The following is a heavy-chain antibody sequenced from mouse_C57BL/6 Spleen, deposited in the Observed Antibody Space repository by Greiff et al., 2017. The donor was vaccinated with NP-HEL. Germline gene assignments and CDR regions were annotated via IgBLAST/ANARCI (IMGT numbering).Heavy chain of an antibody. J-gene: IGHJ4*01. V-gene: IGHV1-81*01. CDR3: ARRPYGNYDAMDY. CDR2: IYPRSGNT. Sequence: QVQLQQSGAELARPGASVKLSCKASGYTFTSYGISWVKQRTGQGLEWIGEIYPRSGNTYYNEKFKGKATLTADKSSSTAYMELRSLTSEDSAVYFCARRPYGNYDAMDYWGQGTSVTVSS. D-gene: IGHD2-1*01. CDR1: GYTFTSYG.